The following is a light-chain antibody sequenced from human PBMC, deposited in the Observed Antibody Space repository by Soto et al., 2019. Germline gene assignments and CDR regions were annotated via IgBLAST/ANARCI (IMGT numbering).Light chain of an antibody. CDR3: QQYGSSSWT. Sequence: EIVLTQSPGTLSLSPGERATLSCMASQSVSSSYLAWYQQRPGQAPRLLIYGASSRATGIPDRFSGSGSGTEFTLTISRLEPEDFAVYYCQQYGSSSWTFGQGTKVDIK. J-gene: IGKJ1*01. V-gene: IGKV3-20*01. CDR2: GAS. CDR1: QSVSSSY.